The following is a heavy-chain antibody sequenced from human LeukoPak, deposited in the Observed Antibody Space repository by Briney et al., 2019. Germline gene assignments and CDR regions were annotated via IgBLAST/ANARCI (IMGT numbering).Heavy chain of an antibody. V-gene: IGHV4-61*01. CDR3: ARLRFGDYPYYFDY. CDR2: MYYTGST. CDR1: GGSVSSSSHY. D-gene: IGHD3-10*01. Sequence: PSETLSLTCTVSGGSVSSSSHYWSWVRQPPGKGLEWIGYMYYTGSTNYNPSLKSRVTISINTSTNQFSLKLSSVTAADRAVYYCARLRFGDYPYYFDYWGQGTLVTVSS. J-gene: IGHJ4*02.